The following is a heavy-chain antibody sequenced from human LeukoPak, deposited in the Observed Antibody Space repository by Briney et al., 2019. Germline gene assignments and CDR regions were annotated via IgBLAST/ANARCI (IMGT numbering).Heavy chain of an antibody. CDR1: GGSISSGGYY. V-gene: IGHV3-11*01. CDR3: ARDQFLDS. Sequence: LSLTCTVSGGSISSGGYYMSWIRQAPGKGLEWVSSISRGGNSKYSADSVKGRFTISRDNAKNSLDLQMDSLRPEDTAVYYCARDQFLDSWGQGTLVTVSS. CDR2: ISRGGNSK. J-gene: IGHJ4*02.